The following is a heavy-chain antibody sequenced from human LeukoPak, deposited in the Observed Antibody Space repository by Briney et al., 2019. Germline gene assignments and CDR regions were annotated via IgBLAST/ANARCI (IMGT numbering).Heavy chain of an antibody. CDR2: IYYSGST. CDR3: ARTTEGGYTYGYFYYYYMDV. CDR1: GGSISSYY. J-gene: IGHJ6*03. D-gene: IGHD5-18*01. Sequence: PSETLSLTCTVSGGSISSYYWSWIRQPPGKGLEWIGYIYYSGSTNYNPSHKSRVTISVDTSKNQFSLKLTSVTAADTAVYYCARTTEGGYTYGYFYYYYMDVWGKGTTVTISS. V-gene: IGHV4-59*01.